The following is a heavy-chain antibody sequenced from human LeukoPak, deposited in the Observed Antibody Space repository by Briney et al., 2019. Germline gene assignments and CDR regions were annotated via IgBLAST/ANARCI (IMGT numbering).Heavy chain of an antibody. CDR1: GYTFTGYY. J-gene: IGHJ4*02. CDR2: INPNSSGT. CDR3: ARSLYYYGSGSYYGNY. D-gene: IGHD3-10*01. V-gene: IGHV1-2*02. Sequence: ASVKVSCKASGYTFTGYYVHWVRQAPGQGLEWMGSINPNSSGTNYAQKFQGRVTMTRDTSISTAYMELSRLRSDDTAVYYCARSLYYYGSGSYYGNYWGQGTLVTVSS.